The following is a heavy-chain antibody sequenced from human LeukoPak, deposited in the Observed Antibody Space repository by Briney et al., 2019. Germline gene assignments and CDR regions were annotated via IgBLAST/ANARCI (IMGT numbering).Heavy chain of an antibody. CDR3: ARATPSSIAAPVPLYYYYMDV. CDR2: INHSGST. J-gene: IGHJ6*03. D-gene: IGHD6-6*01. V-gene: IGHV4-61*09. Sequence: SQTLSLTCTVSGGSITSGSYYWIWIRQPPGKGLEWIGEINHSGSTNYNPSLKSRVTISVDTSKNQFSLKLSSVTAADTAVYYCARATPSSIAAPVPLYYYYMDVWGKGTTVTVSS. CDR1: GGSITSGSYY.